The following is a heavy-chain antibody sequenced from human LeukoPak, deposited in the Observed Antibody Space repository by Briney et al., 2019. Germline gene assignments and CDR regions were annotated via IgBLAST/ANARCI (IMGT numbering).Heavy chain of an antibody. CDR1: GYTFTNYW. D-gene: IGHD3-10*01. CDR3: ARRYYASGSDAFDI. CDR2: IYPGDSDT. J-gene: IGHJ3*02. Sequence: GESLKIPCKGSGYTFTNYWIGWVRQMPGKGLEWMGFIYPGDSDTGYSPSFQGQVSISADKSISTTYLQWSSLKASDTAMYYCARRYYASGSDAFDIWGQGTMVTVSS. V-gene: IGHV5-51*01.